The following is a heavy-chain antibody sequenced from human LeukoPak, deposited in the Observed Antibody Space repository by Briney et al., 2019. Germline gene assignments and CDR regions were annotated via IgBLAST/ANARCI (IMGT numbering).Heavy chain of an antibody. Sequence: PGGSLRLSCAASGFTFSSYSMNWVRQAPGKGLEWVSSISGSSYYIYYADSVKGRFTISRDNAKNSLYLQMNSLRAEDTAVYYCAKDFSAGSGWYQSDYWGQGTLVTVSS. CDR2: ISGSSYYI. J-gene: IGHJ4*02. CDR1: GFTFSSYS. V-gene: IGHV3-21*04. D-gene: IGHD6-19*01. CDR3: AKDFSAGSGWYQSDY.